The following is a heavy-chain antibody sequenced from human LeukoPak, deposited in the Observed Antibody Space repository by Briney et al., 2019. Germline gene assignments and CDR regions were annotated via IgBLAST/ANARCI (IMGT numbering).Heavy chain of an antibody. V-gene: IGHV1-2*02. CDR2: INPNSGGT. Sequence: ASVKVSCKASGYTFTGYYMHWVRQAPGQGLEWMGWINPNSGGTNYAQKFQVRVTMTRDTSISTAYMELSRLRSDDTAVYYCASLYYYGYSYALDVWGQGTTVTVSS. CDR3: ASLYYYGYSYALDV. CDR1: GYTFTGYY. D-gene: IGHD3-10*01. J-gene: IGHJ6*02.